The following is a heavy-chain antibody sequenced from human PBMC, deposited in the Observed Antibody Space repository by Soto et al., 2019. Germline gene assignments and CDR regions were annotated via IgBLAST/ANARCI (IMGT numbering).Heavy chain of an antibody. V-gene: IGHV4-34*01. CDR2: INHSGST. CDR1: GGSFSGYY. D-gene: IGHD3-16*01. Sequence: SETLSLTCAVYGGSFSGYYWSWIRQPPGKGLEWIGEINHSGSTNYNPSLKSRVTISVDTSKNQFSLKLSSVTAADTAVYYCASARKTYYDYVWGSYPYCYFDYWGQGTLVTVSS. J-gene: IGHJ4*02. CDR3: ASARKTYYDYVWGSYPYCYFDY.